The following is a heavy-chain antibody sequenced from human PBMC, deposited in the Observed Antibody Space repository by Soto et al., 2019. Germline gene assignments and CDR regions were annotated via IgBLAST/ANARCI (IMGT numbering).Heavy chain of an antibody. CDR2: IVVGSGNT. CDR3: AADDPARGAGAGGGYYYYGTDV. Sequence: GASVKVSCKASGFTFTSSAVQWVRQARGQRLEWIGWIVVGSGNTNYAQKFQERVTITRDMSTSTAYMELSSLRSEDTAVYYCAADDPARGAGAGGGYYYYGTDVWGQGTTVTVSS. J-gene: IGHJ6*02. CDR1: GFTFTSSA. V-gene: IGHV1-58*01. D-gene: IGHD1-26*01.